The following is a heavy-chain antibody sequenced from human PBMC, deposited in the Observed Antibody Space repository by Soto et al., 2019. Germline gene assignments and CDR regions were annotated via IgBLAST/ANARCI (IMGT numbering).Heavy chain of an antibody. J-gene: IGHJ4*02. D-gene: IGHD3-3*01. CDR2: IYRGGDI. V-gene: IGHV3-66*01. CDR3: ARDRRYGDTI. Sequence: EVQVVESGGGLVQPGGSLRLSCAASGFSVSSYYMSWFRQAPGKGLEWVSVIYRGGDIYYADSVQGRFTTSRDISRNSLDLQMNSLRVEDTAGYYCARDRRYGDTIWGQGAVVTVSS. CDR1: GFSVSSYY.